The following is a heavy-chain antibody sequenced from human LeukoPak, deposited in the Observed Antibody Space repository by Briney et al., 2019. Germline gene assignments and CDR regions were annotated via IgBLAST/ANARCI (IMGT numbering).Heavy chain of an antibody. CDR3: AKDTLGYCTGGVCSHFDY. V-gene: IGHV3-23*01. CDR1: GFTCSSYA. CDR2: IRSTGGST. Sequence: GGSLRLSCAASGFTCSSYAMSWVRQAPGKGLEWVSAIRSTGGSTNYADSVKGRFTISRDNSKNTLFLQMNSLRAEDTAVYYCAKDTLGYCTGGVCSHFDYWGQGTLVTVSS. J-gene: IGHJ4*02. D-gene: IGHD2-8*02.